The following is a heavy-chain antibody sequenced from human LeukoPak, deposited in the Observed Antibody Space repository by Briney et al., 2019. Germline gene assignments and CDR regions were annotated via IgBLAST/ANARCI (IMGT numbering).Heavy chain of an antibody. CDR1: GFDLSDYY. V-gene: IGHV3-11*01. CDR3: ARRRDYFDY. J-gene: IGHJ4*02. Sequence: GGSLRLSCVVSGFDLSDYYMSWIRQAPGKGLEWISYISSSGGNIYFADSVKGRFTMSRDNARGSLYLQMNSLRADDAAIYYCARRRDYFDYWGQGTLVTVSS. CDR2: ISSSGGNI.